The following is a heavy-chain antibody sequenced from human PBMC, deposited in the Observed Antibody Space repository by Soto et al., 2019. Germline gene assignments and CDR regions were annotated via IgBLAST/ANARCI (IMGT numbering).Heavy chain of an antibody. D-gene: IGHD3-16*02. Sequence: QVQLVQSGAEVKKPGASVKVSCKASGYTFTSYGISWVRQAPGQGLEWMGWISAYNGNTNYAQKLQGRVTMTTDTSTSTAYMELRSLTSDDTAVYYCARGVQYYDYVWGSYRYTDKGYYFDYWGQGTLVTVSS. V-gene: IGHV1-18*04. J-gene: IGHJ4*02. CDR1: GYTFTSYG. CDR3: ARGVQYYDYVWGSYRYTDKGYYFDY. CDR2: ISAYNGNT.